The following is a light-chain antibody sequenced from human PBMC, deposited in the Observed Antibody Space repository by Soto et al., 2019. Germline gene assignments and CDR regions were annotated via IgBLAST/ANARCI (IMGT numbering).Light chain of an antibody. Sequence: DIVMTQSPDSLAVSLGERATINCKSSQSVLYSSNNKNYLAWYQQKPGQPPKLLIYWASTRESGVPDRFSGSGSGTDFTLTISSLQAEDVAVYYCQQYYSTPRTFGQR. CDR3: QQYYSTPRT. CDR1: QSVLYSSNNKNY. CDR2: WAS. J-gene: IGKJ1*01. V-gene: IGKV4-1*01.